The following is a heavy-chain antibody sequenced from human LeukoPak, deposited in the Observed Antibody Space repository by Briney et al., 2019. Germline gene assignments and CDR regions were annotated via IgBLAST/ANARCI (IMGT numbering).Heavy chain of an antibody. CDR1: GGTFSSYA. Sequence: ASVKVSCKASGGTFSSYAISWVRQAPGQGLEWMGGIIPIFGTANYAQKFQGRVTITADESTSTAYMELSSLRSEDTAVYYCARDLWSGYSVFDPWGQGTLVTVSS. J-gene: IGHJ5*02. V-gene: IGHV1-69*13. CDR3: ARDLWSGYSVFDP. CDR2: IIPIFGTA. D-gene: IGHD3-3*01.